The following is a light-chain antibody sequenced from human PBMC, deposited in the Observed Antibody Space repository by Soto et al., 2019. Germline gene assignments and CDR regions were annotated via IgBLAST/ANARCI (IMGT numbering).Light chain of an antibody. CDR3: SSYTSSSTLVV. V-gene: IGLV2-14*01. J-gene: IGLJ1*01. CDR1: SSDVGGYNY. Sequence: QSVLTQPASVSGSPGQSITISCTGTSSDVGGYNYVSWYQQHPGKATKLMIYDVSNRPSGVSNRFSGSKSGNTAYLTISGFQFEDEADYYCSSYTSSSTLVVFGTGTKVTVL. CDR2: DVS.